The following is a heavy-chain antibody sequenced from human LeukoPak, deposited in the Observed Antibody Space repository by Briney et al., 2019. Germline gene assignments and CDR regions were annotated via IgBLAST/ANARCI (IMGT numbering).Heavy chain of an antibody. CDR2: IIPIFGTA. Sequence: SVKVSCKASGGTFSSYAISWVRQAPGQGLEWMGGIIPIFGTANYAQKFQGRFTITADESTSTAHMELSSLRSEDTAVYYCARKGYSYGFAPWVEREYYYGMDVWGQGTTVTVSS. CDR1: GGTFSSYA. J-gene: IGHJ6*02. D-gene: IGHD5-18*01. V-gene: IGHV1-69*13. CDR3: ARKGYSYGFAPWVEREYYYGMDV.